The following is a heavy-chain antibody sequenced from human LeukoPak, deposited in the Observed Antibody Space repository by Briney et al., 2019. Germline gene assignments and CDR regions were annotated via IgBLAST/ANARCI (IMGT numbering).Heavy chain of an antibody. J-gene: IGHJ4*02. D-gene: IGHD1-26*01. Sequence: SETLSLTCXVSGGSMSSYYWSWIRQPPGKGVEWIGSIYYSGSTYYNPSLKSRVTISVDTSKNQFSLKLSSVTAADTAVYYCASLLFGGRGDYWGQGTLVTVSS. CDR1: GGSMSSYY. CDR2: IYYSGST. CDR3: ASLLFGGRGDY. V-gene: IGHV4-59*05.